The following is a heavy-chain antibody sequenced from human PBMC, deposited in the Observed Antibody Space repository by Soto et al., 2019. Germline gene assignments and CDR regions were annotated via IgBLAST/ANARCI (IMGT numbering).Heavy chain of an antibody. CDR3: AREKYNWNYYYYGMDV. D-gene: IGHD1-20*01. CDR1: GYTFTSYY. J-gene: IGHJ6*02. Sequence: ASVKVSCKASGYTFTSYYMHWVRQAPGQGHEWMGIINPSGGSTSYAQKFQGRVTMTRDTSRSTVYMELSSLRSEDTAVYYCAREKYNWNYYYYGMDVWGQGTTVTVSS. CDR2: INPSGGST. V-gene: IGHV1-46*01.